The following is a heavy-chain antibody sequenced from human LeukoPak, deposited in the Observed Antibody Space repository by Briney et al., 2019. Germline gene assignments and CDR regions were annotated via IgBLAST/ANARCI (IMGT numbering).Heavy chain of an antibody. Sequence: GASVEVSCKTSGYTFNNYGINWVRQAPGQGLEWVGWTSGYNGKTNYAQKFQGRITMTIDTPKSTGYMELRSLTSDDTAVFYCARYGGGHTWYAHFGMDAWGRGTTVTVSS. CDR2: TSGYNGKT. V-gene: IGHV1-18*01. J-gene: IGHJ6*02. CDR3: ARYGGGHTWYAHFGMDA. D-gene: IGHD3-16*01. CDR1: GYTFNNYG.